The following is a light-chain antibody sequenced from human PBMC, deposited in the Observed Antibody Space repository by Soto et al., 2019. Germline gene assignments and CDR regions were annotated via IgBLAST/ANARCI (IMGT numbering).Light chain of an antibody. CDR2: EVS. CDR3: CSYTSSITYV. V-gene: IGLV2-14*01. Sequence: QSVLTQPASVSGSPGQSITISCTGTSSDVGSFNYVSWYQHHPGKAPKLMIYEVSYRPSGVSDRFSGSKSGNTASLTISGLQAEDEADYYCCSYTSSITYVFGTGTKVTVL. CDR1: SSDVGSFNY. J-gene: IGLJ1*01.